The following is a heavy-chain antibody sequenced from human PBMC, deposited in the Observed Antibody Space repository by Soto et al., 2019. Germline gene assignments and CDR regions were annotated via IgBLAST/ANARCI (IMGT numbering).Heavy chain of an antibody. CDR1: GFTFSHAW. Sequence: LLVESGGGFVQPGGSLRLSYVASGFTFSHAWMDWVRQAPGKGLEWVGRIKSISDGETTNYAASVAGRFTISRDDSKNTLFLHVNSLKTEDTGVYYCTRRIAVAGTYYFDYWGQGTLVTVSS. CDR3: TRRIAVAGTYYFDY. CDR2: IKSISDGETT. J-gene: IGHJ4*02. V-gene: IGHV3-15*07. D-gene: IGHD6-19*01.